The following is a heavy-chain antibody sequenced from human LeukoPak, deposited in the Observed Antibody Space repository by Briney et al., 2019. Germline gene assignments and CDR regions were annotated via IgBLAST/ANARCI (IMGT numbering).Heavy chain of an antibody. CDR3: ARVGDGLNDGFDI. J-gene: IGHJ3*02. CDR2: INPKTGGT. D-gene: IGHD5-24*01. CDR1: GYIFTGHY. Sequence: GTSVKVSCKASGYIFTGHYMNWVRQVPGQGLEWMGRINPKTGGTNYAQNFQGRVTMTSDTSISTTYMELSRLRPDDTAVYYCARVGDGLNDGFDIWGQGTMATVSS. V-gene: IGHV1-2*06.